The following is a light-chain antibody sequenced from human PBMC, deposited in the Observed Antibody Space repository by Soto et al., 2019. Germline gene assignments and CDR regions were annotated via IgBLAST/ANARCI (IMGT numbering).Light chain of an antibody. V-gene: IGKV3-11*01. CDR3: QQRSNWPLT. CDR2: DAS. Sequence: EIVLTQSPATLSLSPGERATLSCRASQSVSSYLAWYQQKPGQAPRLLIYDASNRATAIPARFSGSVSGTDFTLTISSLESEDSAVYFCQQRSNWPLTFGGGTKVEIK. CDR1: QSVSSY. J-gene: IGKJ4*01.